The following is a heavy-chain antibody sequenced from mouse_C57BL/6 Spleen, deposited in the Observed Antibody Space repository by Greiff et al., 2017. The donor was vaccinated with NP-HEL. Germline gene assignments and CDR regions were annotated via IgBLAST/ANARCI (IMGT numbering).Heavy chain of an antibody. Sequence: VQLQQSGPELVKPGASVKISCKASGYAFSSSWMNWVKQRPGKGLEWIGRIYPGDGDTNYNGKFKGKATLTADKSSSTAYMQLSSLTSEDSAVYVCASCNLGYYYAMDYWGQGTSVTVSS. J-gene: IGHJ4*01. CDR2: IYPGDGDT. CDR3: ASCNLGYYYAMDY. V-gene: IGHV1-82*01. CDR1: GYAFSSSW. D-gene: IGHD2-1*01.